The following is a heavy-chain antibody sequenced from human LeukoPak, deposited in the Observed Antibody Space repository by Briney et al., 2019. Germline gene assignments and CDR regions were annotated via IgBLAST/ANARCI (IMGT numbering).Heavy chain of an antibody. Sequence: PGGSLRLSCAASGFTVSSNYMSWVRQAPGKGLEWVANIKQDGSEKYYVDSVKGRFTISRDNAKNSLYLQMNSLRAEDTAVYYCASNLNYYDSSGYFDYYGMDVWGQGTTVTVSS. CDR1: GFTVSSNY. D-gene: IGHD3-22*01. CDR2: IKQDGSEK. CDR3: ASNLNYYDSSGYFDYYGMDV. V-gene: IGHV3-7*01. J-gene: IGHJ6*02.